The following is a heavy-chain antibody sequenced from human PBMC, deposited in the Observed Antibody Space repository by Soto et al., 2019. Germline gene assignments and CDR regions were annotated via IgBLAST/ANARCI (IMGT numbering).Heavy chain of an antibody. CDR2: TYYRSKWYN. V-gene: IGHV6-1*01. CDR3: ARERVMSLHSSSWRHFDY. J-gene: IGHJ4*02. D-gene: IGHD6-13*01. CDR1: GDSVSSNSAA. Sequence: PSQTLSLTCAISGDSVSSNSAAWNWIRQSPSRGLEWLGRTYYRSKWYNDYAVSVKSRITINPDTSKNQFSLQLNSVTPEDTAVYYCARERVMSLHSSSWRHFDYWGQGTLVTVSS.